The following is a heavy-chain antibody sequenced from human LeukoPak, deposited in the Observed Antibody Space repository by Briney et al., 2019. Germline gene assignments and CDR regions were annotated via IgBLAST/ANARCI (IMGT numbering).Heavy chain of an antibody. CDR3: ARKQDYGDYLQYFDH. CDR1: GFTFSSYS. D-gene: IGHD4-17*01. V-gene: IGHV3-21*01. Sequence: GGSLRLSCAASGFTFSSYSMNWVRQAPGKGLEWVSCITTSSSYIYYADSVKGRFTISRDNAKNSLYLQMNSLRAEDTAVYYCARKQDYGDYLQYFDHWGQGALVTVSS. J-gene: IGHJ4*02. CDR2: ITTSSSYI.